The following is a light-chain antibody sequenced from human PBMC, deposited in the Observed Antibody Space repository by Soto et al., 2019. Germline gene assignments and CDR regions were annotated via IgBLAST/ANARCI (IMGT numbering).Light chain of an antibody. V-gene: IGKV3D-11*01. CDR2: LTS. Sequence: EIVLTQSPATLSSFPGDRVTLSCRASQAVNTRLAWYQHKPGQAPRLLIYLTSNRAAGIPARFSGSGSETDFTLTISGVEPEDFAVYYCQQYYNWRPRFGQGPQV. J-gene: IGKJ1*01. CDR1: QAVNTR. CDR3: QQYYNWRPR.